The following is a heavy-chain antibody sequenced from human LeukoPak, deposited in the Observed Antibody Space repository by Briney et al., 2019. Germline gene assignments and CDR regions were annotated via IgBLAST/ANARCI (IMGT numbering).Heavy chain of an antibody. J-gene: IGHJ4*02. D-gene: IGHD6-13*01. V-gene: IGHV4-39*01. CDR3: AKYSSSIDY. Sequence: PSETLSLTCTVSGGSISSSSYYWGWIRQPPGKGLEWLGSIYYSGSTYYNPSLKSRVTTSVDTSRNQFSLKLSSVTAADTAVYYCAKYSSSIDYWGQGTLVTVSS. CDR1: GGSISSSSYY. CDR2: IYYSGST.